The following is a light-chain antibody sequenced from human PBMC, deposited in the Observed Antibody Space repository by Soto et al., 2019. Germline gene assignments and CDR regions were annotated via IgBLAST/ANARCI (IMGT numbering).Light chain of an antibody. CDR1: QIVSNSY. J-gene: IGKJ1*01. Sequence: EIVLTQSPATLSLFPGERVTISCRASQIVSNSYLAWYQQKPGQAPRLLIYGASSRATGIPDRLSGSGSGTDFTLTISRLEPEDFEVYYCQQYVSTPWTFGQGTKVDIK. V-gene: IGKV3-20*01. CDR2: GAS. CDR3: QQYVSTPWT.